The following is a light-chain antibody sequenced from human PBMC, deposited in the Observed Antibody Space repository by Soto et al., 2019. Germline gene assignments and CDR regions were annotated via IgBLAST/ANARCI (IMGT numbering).Light chain of an antibody. CDR1: QYVHTH. CDR3: QQYDNWPLT. CDR2: GAS. J-gene: IGKJ5*01. V-gene: IGKV3-15*01. Sequence: EIVLTQSPATLSVSPGERATVSCRASQYVHTHLAWYQQKTGQAPRLLIYGASTRATGIPARFSGSGSGTEFTLTISSLQSEDFAVYYCQQYDNWPLTFGQGTRLEIE.